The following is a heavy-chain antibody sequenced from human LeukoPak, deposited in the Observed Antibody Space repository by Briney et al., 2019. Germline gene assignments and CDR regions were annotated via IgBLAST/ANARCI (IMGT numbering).Heavy chain of an antibody. V-gene: IGHV4-38-2*02. CDR3: ARGLWFGDENPPYFDY. Sequence: SETLSLTCTVSGYSISSNYYWGWIRPPPGKGLEWIGSIYTSGTTNYNPSLKSRVTISIDTSKNQFSLKLSSVTAADTAVYYCARGLWFGDENPPYFDYWGQGTLVTVSS. CDR2: IYTSGTT. J-gene: IGHJ4*02. D-gene: IGHD3-10*01. CDR1: GYSISSNYY.